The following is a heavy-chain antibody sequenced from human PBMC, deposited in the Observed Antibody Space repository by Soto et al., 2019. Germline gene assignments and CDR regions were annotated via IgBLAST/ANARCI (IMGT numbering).Heavy chain of an antibody. CDR1: GFTFDDYA. J-gene: IGHJ5*02. V-gene: IGHV3-9*01. D-gene: IGHD1-20*01. CDR3: AKFPERPRYNWNDG. CDR2: ISWNSGSI. Sequence: GGSLRLSCAASGFTFDDYAMHWVRQAPGKGLEWVSGISWNSGSIGYADSVKGRFTISRDNAKNSLYLQMNSLRAEDTALYYCAKFPERPRYNWNDGWGQGTLVTVSS.